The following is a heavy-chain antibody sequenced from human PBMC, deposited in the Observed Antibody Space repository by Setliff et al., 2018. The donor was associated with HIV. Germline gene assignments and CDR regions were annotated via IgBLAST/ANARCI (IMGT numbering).Heavy chain of an antibody. D-gene: IGHD1-20*01. CDR2: VNPRNGGI. CDR3: ARKSLSGTIDY. J-gene: IGHJ4*02. CDR1: GYTFIDYY. Sequence: ASVKVSCKSSGYTFIDYYLHWVRQAPGQGLEWVGWVNPRNGGINYSQRFQGRVTMARDTSIGTAYMELNRLKSDDTAVYFCARKSLSGTIDYWGQGTLVTVSS. V-gene: IGHV1-2*02.